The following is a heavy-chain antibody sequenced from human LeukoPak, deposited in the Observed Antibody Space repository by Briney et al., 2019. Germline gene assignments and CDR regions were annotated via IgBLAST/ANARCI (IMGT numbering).Heavy chain of an antibody. CDR1: GFTFSTYA. J-gene: IGHJ1*01. D-gene: IGHD2-21*02. V-gene: IGHV3-23*01. Sequence: GGSLRLSCAASGFTFSTYAMSWVRQAPGKGLEWVSGISGSGDTTYYADSVKGRFTISRDNSKNTLYLQMSSLRADDTAVYYCAKTFIFGGDHFQHWGRGTLVTVFS. CDR2: ISGSGDTT. CDR3: AKTFIFGGDHFQH.